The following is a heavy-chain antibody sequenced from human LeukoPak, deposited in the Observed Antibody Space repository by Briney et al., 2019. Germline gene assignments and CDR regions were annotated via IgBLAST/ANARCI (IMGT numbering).Heavy chain of an antibody. CDR2: IWYDGSNE. Sequence: PGGSLRLSCAASGFTFSSYGMHWVRQAPGKGLEWVAVIWYDGSNEYYADFVKGRFTISRDNSKNTLYLQMNSLRAEDTAVYYCATATDSSYKGDFDYWGQGTLVTVSS. CDR1: GFTFSSYG. V-gene: IGHV3-33*01. J-gene: IGHJ4*02. D-gene: IGHD3-22*01. CDR3: ATATDSSYKGDFDY.